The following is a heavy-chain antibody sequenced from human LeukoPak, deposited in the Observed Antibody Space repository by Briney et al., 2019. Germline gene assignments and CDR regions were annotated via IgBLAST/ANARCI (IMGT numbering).Heavy chain of an antibody. V-gene: IGHV1-69*04. CDR2: IIPILGIA. J-gene: IGHJ4*02. CDR3: ARDRYPSAGGQLTFIFDY. CDR1: GGTFSSYA. Sequence: SVKVSCKASGGTFSSYAISWVRQAPGQGLGWMGRIIPILGIANYAQKFQGRVTITADKSTSTAYMELSSLRSEDTAVYYCARDRYPSAGGQLTFIFDYWGQGTLVTVSS. D-gene: IGHD3-16*01.